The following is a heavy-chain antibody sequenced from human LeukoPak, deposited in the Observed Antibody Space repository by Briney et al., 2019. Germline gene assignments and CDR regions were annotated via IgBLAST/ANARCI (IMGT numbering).Heavy chain of an antibody. D-gene: IGHD2-8*01. CDR2: ISGDGSSI. CDR3: ARSSNGVYIQ. V-gene: IGHV3-74*01. J-gene: IGHJ4*02. Sequence: GGSLRLSCVASGFTFRNYYMHWVRHVPGKGLVWVSRISGDGSSIFYAGSVKGRFTISRDNAKNSLYVQMNSLRADDSAVYYCARSSNGVYIQWGQGTLVTVSS. CDR1: GFTFRNYY.